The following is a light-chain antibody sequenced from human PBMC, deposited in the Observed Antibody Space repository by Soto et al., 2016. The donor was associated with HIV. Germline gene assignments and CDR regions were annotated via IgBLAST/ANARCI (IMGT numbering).Light chain of an antibody. V-gene: IGKV1-39*01. CDR1: QMINSY. CDR2: AAS. Sequence: DIQMTQSPSSLSASIGDRVTITCRASQMINSYLNWYQQKSGKAPKLLIYAASSLQVGVPSRFSGSASGTDFSLTISNLQPEDFATYYCQQSDSIPLTFGQGTRLEI. CDR3: QQSDSIPLT. J-gene: IGKJ5*01.